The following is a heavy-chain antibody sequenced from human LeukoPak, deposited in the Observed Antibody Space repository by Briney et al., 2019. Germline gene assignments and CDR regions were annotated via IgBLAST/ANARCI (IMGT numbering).Heavy chain of an antibody. CDR1: AGSISSYY. D-gene: IGHD2-15*01. CDR2: IYHSGTT. J-gene: IGHJ5*02. CDR3: AGGRGGNWFDP. V-gene: IGHV4-59*01. Sequence: SETLSLTCTVSAGSISSYYWSWIRQPPGKGLEWIGYIYHSGTTKYNPSLKSRVTISVDTSKNQFSLKMSSVTAADTAAYYCAGGRGGNWFDPWGQGTLVTVSS.